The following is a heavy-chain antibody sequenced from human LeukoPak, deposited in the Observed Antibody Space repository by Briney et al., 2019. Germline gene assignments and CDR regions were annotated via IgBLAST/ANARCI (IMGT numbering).Heavy chain of an antibody. CDR1: DGSISSSSYY. Sequence: SETLSLTCTVSDGSISSSSYYWGWIRQPPGKGLEWIGSIYYSGSTYYNPSLKSRVTISVDTSKNQFSLKLSSVTAADTAVYYCASLGDYYGSGSYYVTWGQGTLVTVSS. D-gene: IGHD3-10*01. V-gene: IGHV4-39*01. CDR2: IYYSGST. J-gene: IGHJ5*02. CDR3: ASLGDYYGSGSYYVT.